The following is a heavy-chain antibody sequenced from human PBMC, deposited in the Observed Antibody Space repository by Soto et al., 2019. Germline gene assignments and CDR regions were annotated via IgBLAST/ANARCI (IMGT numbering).Heavy chain of an antibody. CDR2: IIPIFGTA. CDR1: GGTFSSYA. J-gene: IGHJ6*02. Sequence: QVQLVQSEAEVKKPGSSVKVSCKASGGTFSSYAISWVRQAPGQGLEWMGGIIPIFGTANYAQKFQGRVTXXAXEXRSTAYMELSSLRSEDTAVYYCARDRPRVTYYGMDVWGQGTTVTVSS. V-gene: IGHV1-69*12. CDR3: ARDRPRVTYYGMDV.